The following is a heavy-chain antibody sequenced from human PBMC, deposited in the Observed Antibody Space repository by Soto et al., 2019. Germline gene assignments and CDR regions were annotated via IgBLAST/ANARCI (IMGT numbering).Heavy chain of an antibody. CDR2: ISGDGSDK. CDR1: GFTFRSYA. CDR3: ARDRHDETVFCFHY. Sequence: PGGSLRLSCTASGFTFRSYAMHWVRRAPGKGLEWVAVISGDGSDKYYADSMKGRFTISRDKSKNTLYLQMNTLSAEDTAVYYCARDRHDETVFCFHYWGQGALVTVSS. D-gene: IGHD1-1*01. J-gene: IGHJ4*02. V-gene: IGHV3-30*03.